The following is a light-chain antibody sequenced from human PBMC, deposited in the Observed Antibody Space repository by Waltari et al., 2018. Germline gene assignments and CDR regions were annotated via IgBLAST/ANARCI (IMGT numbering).Light chain of an antibody. J-gene: IGKJ4*01. CDR1: QTISNY. V-gene: IGKV1-39*01. Sequence: DIQMTQSPSSLSASVGDRVTITCRASQTISNYLNWYQQKPGKAPKLLIYAASSLQSGVPSRFSGSGSGTDFTLTISSLQPEDFATYVCQQSYISPPLTFGGGTKVEIK. CDR3: QQSYISPPLT. CDR2: AAS.